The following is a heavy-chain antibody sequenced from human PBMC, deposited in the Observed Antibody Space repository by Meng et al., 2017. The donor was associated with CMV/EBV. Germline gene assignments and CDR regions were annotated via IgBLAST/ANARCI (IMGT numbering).Heavy chain of an antibody. D-gene: IGHD3-3*01. J-gene: IGHJ3*02. V-gene: IGHV3-53*01. CDR1: GFTVSSNY. Sequence: GESLKISCAPSGFTVSSNYMNWVRQAPGKGLEWVSVIYSGGTTYYADSVKGRFTISRDNSKNTLYLQMNSLRAEDTAVYYCARRFRGAFDIWGKGTMVTVSS. CDR2: IYSGGTT. CDR3: ARRFRGAFDI.